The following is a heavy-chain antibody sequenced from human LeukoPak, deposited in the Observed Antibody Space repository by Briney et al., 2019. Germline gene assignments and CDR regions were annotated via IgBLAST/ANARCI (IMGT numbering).Heavy chain of an antibody. CDR1: GFTFSSYS. CDR3: ARTDGSGSYSDY. CDR2: TSSSGSYI. Sequence: GGSLRLSCVASGFTFSSYSMNWVRQAPGKGLEWVSSTSSSGSYIYYADSVKGRFIISRDNAKNSLYLQMNSLRAEDSAIYYCARTDGSGSYSDYWGQGTLVTVSS. J-gene: IGHJ4*02. D-gene: IGHD3-10*01. V-gene: IGHV3-21*01.